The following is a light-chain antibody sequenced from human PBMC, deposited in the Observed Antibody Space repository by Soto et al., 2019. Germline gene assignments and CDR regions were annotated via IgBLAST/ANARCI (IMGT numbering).Light chain of an antibody. CDR1: SSDIGAYDY. CDR2: EAN. CDR3: NSYTSSTIDV. J-gene: IGLJ1*01. Sequence: SALTQPASLSGSSGQSITISCTGTSSDIGAYDYVSWFQQHPGKAPKLMIYEANNRPSGISNRFSGSKSGNTASLTISGLQAEDEADYYCNSYTSSTIDVFGTGTKVTVL. V-gene: IGLV2-14*01.